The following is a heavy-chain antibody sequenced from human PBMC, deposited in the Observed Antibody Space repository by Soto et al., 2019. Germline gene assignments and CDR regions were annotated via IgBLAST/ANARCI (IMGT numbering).Heavy chain of an antibody. CDR1: GGAFNNYA. V-gene: IGHV1-69*06. D-gene: IGHD1-20*01. J-gene: IGHJ6*02. CDR3: ASWSNWNPLYYDGLDV. Sequence: QVQLLQSGAEVKKPGSSVKVSCKVSGGAFNNYALNWVRHGPGQGLEWLGGIIPLHNTSNYSLKFLGRVTVTADISSTTVYMELNSLISDDTATYYCASWSNWNPLYYDGLDVWGQGTTVTVSS. CDR2: IIPLHNTS.